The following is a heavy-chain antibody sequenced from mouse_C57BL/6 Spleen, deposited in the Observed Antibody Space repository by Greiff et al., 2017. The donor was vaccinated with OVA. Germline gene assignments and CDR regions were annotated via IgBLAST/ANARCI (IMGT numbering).Heavy chain of an antibody. CDR2: IDPETGGT. D-gene: IGHD6-1*01. Sequence: QVQLQQPGAELVRPGASVTLSCKASGYTFTDYEMHWVKQTPVHGLEWIGAIDPETGGTAYNQKFKGKAILTADKSSSTAYMELRSLTSEDSAVYYCTRDPLRRAMDYWGQGTSVTVSS. J-gene: IGHJ4*01. CDR1: GYTFTDYE. CDR3: TRDPLRRAMDY. V-gene: IGHV1-15*01.